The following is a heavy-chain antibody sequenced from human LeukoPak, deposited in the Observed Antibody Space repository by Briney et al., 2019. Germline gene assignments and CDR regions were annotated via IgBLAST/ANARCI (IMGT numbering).Heavy chain of an antibody. CDR3: ARELIRELLIWAYGMDV. Sequence: SVKVSCKASEGTFSSYAISWVRQAPGQGLEWMGGIIPIFGTANYAQKFQGRVTITADESTSTAYMELSSLRSEDTAVYYCARELIRELLIWAYGMDVWGQGTTVTVSS. V-gene: IGHV1-69*13. J-gene: IGHJ6*02. CDR2: IIPIFGTA. D-gene: IGHD3-10*01. CDR1: EGTFSSYA.